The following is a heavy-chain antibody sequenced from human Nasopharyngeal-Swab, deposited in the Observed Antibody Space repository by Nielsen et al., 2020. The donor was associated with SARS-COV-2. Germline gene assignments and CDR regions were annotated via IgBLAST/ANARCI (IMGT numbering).Heavy chain of an antibody. J-gene: IGHJ6*02. V-gene: IGHV3-7*01. CDR3: VRNMDV. Sequence: GESLKISCAASGFIFSNAWMSWVRQAPGKGLEWVANLNKDGSETYYVDSVKGRFTISRDNAKNSLFLQMNTLRGEDTAVYYCVRNMDVWGQGTTVTVSS. CDR1: GFIFSNAW. CDR2: LNKDGSET.